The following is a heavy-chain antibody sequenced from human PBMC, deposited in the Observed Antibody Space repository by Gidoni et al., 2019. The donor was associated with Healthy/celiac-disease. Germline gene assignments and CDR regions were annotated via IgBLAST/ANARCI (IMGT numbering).Heavy chain of an antibody. J-gene: IGHJ6*02. Sequence: EVQLVASGGGLVQPGGSLRLSCAASGFTFSSYWMSWVGQDPGKGLEGVANIKQDGSEKYYVDAVKGRFTISRDNAKNSLYLQMNSLRAEDTAVYYCAGVGATSHGYYYGMDVWGQGTTVTVSS. CDR1: GFTFSSYW. CDR2: IKQDGSEK. V-gene: IGHV3-7*01. D-gene: IGHD1-26*01. CDR3: AGVGATSHGYYYGMDV.